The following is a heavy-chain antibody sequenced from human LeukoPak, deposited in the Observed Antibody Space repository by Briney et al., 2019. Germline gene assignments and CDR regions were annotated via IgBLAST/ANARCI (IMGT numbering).Heavy chain of an antibody. Sequence: ASVKVSCKASGYTFTSYGISWVRQAPGQGLEWMGIINPSGGSTSYAQKFQGRVTMTRDTSTSTVYMELSSLRSEDTAVYYCARGTHVDDYYDSSGYYSDFDYWGQGTLVTVSS. D-gene: IGHD3-22*01. CDR1: GYTFTSYG. CDR2: INPSGGST. J-gene: IGHJ4*02. CDR3: ARGTHVDDYYDSSGYYSDFDY. V-gene: IGHV1-46*01.